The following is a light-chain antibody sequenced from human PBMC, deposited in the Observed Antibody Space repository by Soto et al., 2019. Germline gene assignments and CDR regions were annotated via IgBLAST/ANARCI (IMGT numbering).Light chain of an antibody. Sequence: EIVLTQSPGTLSLSPGERATLSCRASQSVSSSYLAWYQQKPGQAPRLLIYRTSNRATGIPDRFSVSGSGTDFTLTISRLEPEDVAVYWCQQYYSSPRTFGQGTKVEIK. J-gene: IGKJ1*01. CDR3: QQYYSSPRT. V-gene: IGKV3-20*01. CDR2: RTS. CDR1: QSVSSSY.